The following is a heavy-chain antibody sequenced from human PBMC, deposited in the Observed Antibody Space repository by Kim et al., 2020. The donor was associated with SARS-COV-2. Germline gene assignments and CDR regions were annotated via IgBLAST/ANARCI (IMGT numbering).Heavy chain of an antibody. CDR3: ARLARSTHGYSVFDD. J-gene: IGHJ4*02. Sequence: SETLSLTCVVSGGSFSGYYWSWIRQAPGKGLEWIGEVSHSGATDYNPSLKGRVTVSLDMSKSQYSLELTSVTAADAAVYFCARLARSTHGYSVFDDWGQGTLVTVSS. D-gene: IGHD3-22*01. CDR2: VSHSGAT. CDR1: GGSFSGYY. V-gene: IGHV4-34*01.